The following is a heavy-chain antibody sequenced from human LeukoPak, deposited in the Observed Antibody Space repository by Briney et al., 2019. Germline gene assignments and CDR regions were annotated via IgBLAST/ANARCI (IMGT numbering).Heavy chain of an antibody. V-gene: IGHV1-24*01. CDR1: GYTLTELS. J-gene: IGHJ4*02. Sequence: GASVKVSCKVSGYTLTELSMHWVRQAPGKGLEWMGGFDPEDGETIYAQKFQGRVTMTRNTSISTAYMELSSLRSEDTAVYYCARTLYYDSSGHGYWGQGTLVTVSS. CDR2: FDPEDGET. D-gene: IGHD3-22*01. CDR3: ARTLYYDSSGHGY.